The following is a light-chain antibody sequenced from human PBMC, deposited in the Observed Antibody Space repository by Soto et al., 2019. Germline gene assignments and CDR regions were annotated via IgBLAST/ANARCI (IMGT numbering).Light chain of an antibody. CDR1: QSVSSTY. Sequence: VLTQSPGTLSLSPGERATLSCRASQSVSSTYLAWYQHKPGQAPRLLIYGPSSRAAGIPDRFSGSGSGTDFTLTISRLEPEDFAVYYCHQYGSSPRTFGQGTRLEIK. CDR2: GPS. J-gene: IGKJ5*01. CDR3: HQYGSSPRT. V-gene: IGKV3-20*01.